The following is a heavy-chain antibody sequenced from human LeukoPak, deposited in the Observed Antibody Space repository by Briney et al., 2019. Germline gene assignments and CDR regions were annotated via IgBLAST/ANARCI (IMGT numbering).Heavy chain of an antibody. D-gene: IGHD2-21*01. CDR2: FEPEEGET. CDR3: ATVRPTDDPYYFDY. Sequence: ASVKVSCKVSGYTLTELSMHWVRQAPGKGLEWMGGFEPEEGETIYAQKFQGRDTMTEDTSSDTAYMELSSLRSEDTAVYYCATVRPTDDPYYFDYWGQGTLVTVSS. J-gene: IGHJ4*02. V-gene: IGHV1-24*01. CDR1: GYTLTELS.